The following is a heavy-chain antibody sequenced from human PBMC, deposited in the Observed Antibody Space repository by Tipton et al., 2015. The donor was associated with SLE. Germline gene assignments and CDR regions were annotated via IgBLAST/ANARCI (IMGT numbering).Heavy chain of an antibody. V-gene: IGHV1-18*04. CDR3: ARSVPTKYSYSLYYYYYYMDV. CDR1: GYTFTSYG. Sequence: QVQLVQSGAEVKKPGASVKVSCKASGYTFTSYGISWVRQAPGQGLEWMGWISAYNGNTNYAQKLQGRVTMTTDTSTSTAYMELRSLRSDDTAVYYCARSVPTKYSYSLYYYYYYMDVWGKGTTVTVSS. CDR2: ISAYNGNT. J-gene: IGHJ6*03. D-gene: IGHD2-21*01.